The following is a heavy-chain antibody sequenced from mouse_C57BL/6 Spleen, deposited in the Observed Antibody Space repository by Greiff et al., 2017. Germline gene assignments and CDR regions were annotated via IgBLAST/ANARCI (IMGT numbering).Heavy chain of an antibody. CDR1: GYTFTSYW. V-gene: IGHV1-64*01. CDR3: AREGYGNYDY. D-gene: IGHD2-1*01. CDR2: IHPNSGST. Sequence: VKLVESGAELVKPGASVKLSCKASGYTFTSYWMHWVKQRPGQGLEWIGMIHPNSGSTNYNEKFKSKATLTVDKSSSTAYMQLSSLTSEDSAVYYCAREGYGNYDYWGQGTTLTVSS. J-gene: IGHJ2*01.